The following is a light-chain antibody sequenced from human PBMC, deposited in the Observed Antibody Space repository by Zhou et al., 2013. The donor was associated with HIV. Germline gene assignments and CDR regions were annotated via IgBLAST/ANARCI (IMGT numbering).Light chain of an antibody. Sequence: EIVLTQSPGTLSLSPGEGATLSCRASHTISANYLAWYQQKPGQAPRLLVYGASTRATGIPDRFTGSGSGTDFTLTISRLEPGDLAVYYCHQYDRSPYTFGQGTKLQIK. CDR2: GAS. V-gene: IGKV3-20*01. J-gene: IGKJ2*01. CDR1: HTISANY. CDR3: HQYDRSPYT.